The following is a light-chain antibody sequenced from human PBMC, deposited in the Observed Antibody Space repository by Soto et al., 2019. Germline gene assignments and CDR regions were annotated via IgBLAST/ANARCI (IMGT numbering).Light chain of an antibody. Sequence: QSVLTQPASVSGSPGQSITISCTGTSSDVGFSNYVSWYQQYPGKAPKLIIYDVTNRPSGVSNRFSGSKSGNTASLTISGLQAEDEADYYCSSYTSSSLYVFGTGTQLTVL. J-gene: IGLJ1*01. V-gene: IGLV2-14*01. CDR1: SSDVGFSNY. CDR2: DVT. CDR3: SSYTSSSLYV.